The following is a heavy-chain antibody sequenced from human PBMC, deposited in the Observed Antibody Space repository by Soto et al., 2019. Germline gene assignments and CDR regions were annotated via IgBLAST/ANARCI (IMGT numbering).Heavy chain of an antibody. D-gene: IGHD2-2*01. CDR2: IIPRSATS. Sequence: SVKVSCKASGDTFGTYTITWMRQAPGQGLEWMGGIIPRSATSNYAQKFQGRVTITADESTSTAYMELSSLRSEDTAVYYCAREGIVLVPTTVNSDYYYYAMDVWG. CDR1: GDTFGTYT. V-gene: IGHV1-69*13. CDR3: AREGIVLVPTTVNSDYYYYAMDV. J-gene: IGHJ6*02.